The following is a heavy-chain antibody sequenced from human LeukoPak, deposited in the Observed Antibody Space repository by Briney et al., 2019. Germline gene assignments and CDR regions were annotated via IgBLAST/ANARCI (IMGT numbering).Heavy chain of an antibody. CDR3: ARDEPQGAYNWFDP. CDR1: GGSISSSSYY. Sequence: SETLSLTCTVSGGSISSSSYYWGWIRQPPGKGLEWIGSIYYSGSTYYNPSLKSRVTISVDTSKNQFSLKLSSVTAADTAVYYCARDEPQGAYNWFDPWGQGTLVTVSS. J-gene: IGHJ5*02. CDR2: IYYSGST. V-gene: IGHV4-39*07. D-gene: IGHD1-14*01.